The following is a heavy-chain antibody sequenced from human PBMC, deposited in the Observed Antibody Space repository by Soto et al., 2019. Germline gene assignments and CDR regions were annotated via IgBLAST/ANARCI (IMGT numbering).Heavy chain of an antibody. J-gene: IGHJ4*02. Sequence: QVQLQESGPGLVKPSETLSLTCTVSGGSISSYYWSWIRQPPGKGLEWIGYIYYSGSTNYNPSLKSRITISLATSKNQFSLKLSSVTAADTAVYYCARRSMILGGYYFDYWGQGTLVTVSS. V-gene: IGHV4-59*08. CDR1: GGSISSYY. CDR3: ARRSMILGGYYFDY. CDR2: IYYSGST. D-gene: IGHD3-16*01.